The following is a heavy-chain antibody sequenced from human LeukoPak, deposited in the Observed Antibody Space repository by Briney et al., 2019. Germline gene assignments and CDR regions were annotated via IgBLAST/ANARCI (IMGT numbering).Heavy chain of an antibody. CDR1: GGSISSSSYY. V-gene: IGHV4-39*01. J-gene: IGHJ4*02. Sequence: SETLSLTCTVSGGSISSSSYYWGWIRQPPGKGLEWIGSIYYSGSTYYNPSLKSRFTISVDTSKNQCSLKLSSVTAADTAVYYCARRVDGSGPHDHWGQGTLVTVSS. CDR2: IYYSGST. CDR3: ARRVDGSGPHDH. D-gene: IGHD3-10*01.